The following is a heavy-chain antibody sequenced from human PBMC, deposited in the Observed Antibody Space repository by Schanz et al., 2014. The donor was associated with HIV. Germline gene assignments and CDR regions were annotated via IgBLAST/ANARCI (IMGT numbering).Heavy chain of an antibody. CDR1: GGTFSTYA. J-gene: IGHJ5*02. CDR2: INPNSGGT. Sequence: QVQLVQSGAEVKRPGTTVKVSCKASGGTFSTYAINWVRQAPGQGLEWMGWINPNSGGTNYAQKFQGRVTMTRDTSISTAYMELSRLRSDDTAVYYCARDPGATVMYNWFDPWGQGTLVTVSS. D-gene: IGHD4-17*01. V-gene: IGHV1-2*02. CDR3: ARDPGATVMYNWFDP.